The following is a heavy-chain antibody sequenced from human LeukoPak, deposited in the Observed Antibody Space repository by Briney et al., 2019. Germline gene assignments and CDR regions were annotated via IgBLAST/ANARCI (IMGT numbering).Heavy chain of an antibody. D-gene: IGHD5-18*01. V-gene: IGHV3-48*04. CDR2: ISSSGSTI. Sequence: GGSLRLSCAASGFTFSSYSMNWVRQAPGKGLEWVSYISSSGSTIYYADSVKGRFTISRDNAKNSLYLQMNSLRAEDTAVYYCARGSGYSYGYTDYWGQGTLVTVSS. CDR1: GFTFSSYS. CDR3: ARGSGYSYGYTDY. J-gene: IGHJ4*02.